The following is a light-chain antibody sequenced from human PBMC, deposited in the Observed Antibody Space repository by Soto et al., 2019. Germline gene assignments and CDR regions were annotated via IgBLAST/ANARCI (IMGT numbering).Light chain of an antibody. CDR2: EGS. CDR3: CSYAGSSTLPYV. CDR1: SSDVGSYNL. J-gene: IGLJ1*01. Sequence: QSVLTQPASVSGSPGQSITISCTGTSSDVGSYNLVSWYQRHPGKAPKLMIYEGSKRPSGVSNRFSGSKSGNTASLTISGLQAEDEADYYCCSYAGSSTLPYVFGTGTKVTVL. V-gene: IGLV2-23*03.